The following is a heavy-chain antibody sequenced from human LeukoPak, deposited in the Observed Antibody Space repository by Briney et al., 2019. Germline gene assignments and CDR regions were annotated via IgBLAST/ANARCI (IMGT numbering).Heavy chain of an antibody. J-gene: IGHJ4*02. Sequence: GESLKISCKGSGYSFTSYWIGWVRQMPGKGLEWLGIIYPGDSDTRYSPSFQGQVTFSADKSISTAYMQWSSLKASDTAMYYCARHRGLRYFDSLDWWGQGTLVTVSS. CDR3: ARHRGLRYFDSLDW. CDR2: IYPGDSDT. V-gene: IGHV5-51*01. CDR1: GYSFTSYW. D-gene: IGHD3-9*01.